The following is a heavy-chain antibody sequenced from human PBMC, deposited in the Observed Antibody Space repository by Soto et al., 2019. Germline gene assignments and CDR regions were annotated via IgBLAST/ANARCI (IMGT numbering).Heavy chain of an antibody. CDR3: AKSLSSSGY. D-gene: IGHD3-10*01. J-gene: IGHJ4*02. Sequence: GGSLRLSCAASGFTFSGNAMSWVRQAPGKGLEWVSAISASGGSTYYADSVKGRFTISRDNFKNTLYLQLNSLRAEDTAMYYCAKSLSSSGYWGQGTLVTVSS. CDR2: ISASGGST. V-gene: IGHV3-23*01. CDR1: GFTFSGNA.